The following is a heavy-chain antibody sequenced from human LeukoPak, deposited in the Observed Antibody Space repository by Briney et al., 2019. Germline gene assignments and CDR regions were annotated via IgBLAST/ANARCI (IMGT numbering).Heavy chain of an antibody. CDR3: AKSGGVRFDP. CDR2: ISGSGGST. Sequence: GGSLRLSCAASGFTFTSYSMNWVRQAPGKGLEWVSAISGSGGSTYYADFVKGRFTISRDNSKNTLYLQMNSLRAEDTAVYYCAKSGGVRFDPWGQGTLVTVSS. V-gene: IGHV3-23*01. CDR1: GFTFTSYS. D-gene: IGHD3-16*01. J-gene: IGHJ5*02.